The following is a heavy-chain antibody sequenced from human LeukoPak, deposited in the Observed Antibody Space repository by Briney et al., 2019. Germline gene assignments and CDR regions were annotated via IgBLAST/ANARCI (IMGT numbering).Heavy chain of an antibody. CDR1: GFTFSDYY. CDR2: ISSSGSTI. J-gene: IGHJ4*02. Sequence: PGGSLRLSCAASGFTFSDYYMSWIRQAPGKGLEWVSYISSSGSTIYYADSVKGRFTISRDNAKNSLYLQMNSLRAEDTAVYYCARAMGSFSSWYILDYWGQGTLVTVSS. V-gene: IGHV3-11*01. CDR3: ARAMGSFSSWYILDY. D-gene: IGHD6-13*01.